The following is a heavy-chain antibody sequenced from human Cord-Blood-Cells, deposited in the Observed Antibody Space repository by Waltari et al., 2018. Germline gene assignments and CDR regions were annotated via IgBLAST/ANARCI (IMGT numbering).Heavy chain of an antibody. CDR3: ARRGLLRLFDY. CDR2: IYYSGRT. CDR1: GGSISSSSYY. Sequence: QLQLQESGPGLVKPSEPLSLTCTVSGGSISSSSYYWGWIRQPPGKGLEWIGSIYYSGRTYYNPSLKSRVTISVDTSKNQVALKLSYVTAADTAVYYCARRGLLRLFDYWGQGTLVTVSS. D-gene: IGHD3-22*01. V-gene: IGHV4-39*01. J-gene: IGHJ4*02.